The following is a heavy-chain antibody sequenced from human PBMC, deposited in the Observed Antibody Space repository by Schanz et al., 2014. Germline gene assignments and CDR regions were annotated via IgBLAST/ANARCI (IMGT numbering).Heavy chain of an antibody. CDR3: ATLDYADSVS. CDR1: GYAFSDYG. CDR2: ISPYTGNT. D-gene: IGHD4-17*01. Sequence: QVQLEQSGAEVKKPGASVKVSCKTSGYAFSDYGITWVRQAPGQGLQWMGWISPYTGNTHYFDKMEGRVTMTTDTSTSTAYMELRSLRSDDTAVYYCATLDYADSVSWGQGTLVTVSS. V-gene: IGHV1-18*01. J-gene: IGHJ5*02.